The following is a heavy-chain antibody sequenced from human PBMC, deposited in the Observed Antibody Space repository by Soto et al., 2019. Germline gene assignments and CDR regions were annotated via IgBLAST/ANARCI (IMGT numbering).Heavy chain of an antibody. J-gene: IGHJ5*02. Sequence: PSETLSLTCTVSGGSISSYYWSWIRQPAGKGLEWIGRIYTSGSTNYNPSLKSRATMSVDTSKNQFSLKLSSVTAADTAVYYCARVSGKQAYNWFDPWGQGTLVTVSS. CDR3: ARVSGKQAYNWFDP. CDR1: GGSISSYY. D-gene: IGHD1-26*01. V-gene: IGHV4-4*07. CDR2: IYTSGST.